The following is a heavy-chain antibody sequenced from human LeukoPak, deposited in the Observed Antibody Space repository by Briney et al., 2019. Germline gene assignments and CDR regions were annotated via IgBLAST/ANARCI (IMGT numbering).Heavy chain of an antibody. V-gene: IGHV3-33*08. CDR2: IWYGGSNK. CDR1: GFTFSSYG. D-gene: IGHD5-18*01. J-gene: IGHJ4*02. CDR3: AKSGYRYVFDY. Sequence: PGGSLRLSCAASGFTFSSYGMHWVRQAPGKGLEWVAVIWYGGSNKYYADSVKGRFTISRDNSKNTLYLQMNSLRAEDTAVYYCAKSGYRYVFDYWGQGTLVTVSS.